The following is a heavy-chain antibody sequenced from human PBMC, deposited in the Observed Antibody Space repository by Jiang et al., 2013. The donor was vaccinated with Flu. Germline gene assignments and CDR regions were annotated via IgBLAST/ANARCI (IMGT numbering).Heavy chain of an antibody. CDR3: ARESGYSYGSLVY. CDR2: IYYSGST. D-gene: IGHD5-18*01. V-gene: IGHV4-30-4*01. Sequence: PGLVKPSQTLSLTCTVSGGSISSGDYYWSWIRQPPGKGLEWIGYIYYSGSTYYNPSLKSRVTISVDTSKNQFSLKLSSVTAADTAVYYCARESGYSYGSLVYWGQGTLVTVSS. J-gene: IGHJ4*02. CDR1: GGSISSGDYY.